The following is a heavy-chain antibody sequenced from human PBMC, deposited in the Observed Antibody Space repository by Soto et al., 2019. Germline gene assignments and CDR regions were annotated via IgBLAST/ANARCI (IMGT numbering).Heavy chain of an antibody. V-gene: IGHV4-30-2*01. D-gene: IGHD3-10*01. CDR1: GGSISSGGYS. CDR2: IYHSGST. CDR3: ARENNVLPGGYFDY. J-gene: IGHJ4*02. Sequence: QLQLHESGSGLVKPSQTLSLTCAVSGGSISSGGYSWSWIRQPPGKGLEWIGYIYHSGSTYYNPSLKSRVTISVDRSKNQFSLKLSSVTAADTAVYYCARENNVLPGGYFDYWGQGTLVTVSS.